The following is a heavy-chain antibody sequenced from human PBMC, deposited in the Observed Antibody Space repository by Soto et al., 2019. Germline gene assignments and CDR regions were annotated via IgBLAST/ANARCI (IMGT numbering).Heavy chain of an antibody. CDR1: GFTFSDYY. V-gene: IGHV3-11*06. CDR2: ISSSSSYT. CDR3: ARHHIPTYDSSGYYLDY. D-gene: IGHD3-22*01. Sequence: KPGGSLRLSCAASGFTFSDYYMSWIRQAPGKGLEWVSYISSSSSYTNYADSVKGRFTISRDNAKNSLYLQMNSLRAEDTAVYYCARHHIPTYDSSGYYLDYWGQGTRVTVSS. J-gene: IGHJ4*02.